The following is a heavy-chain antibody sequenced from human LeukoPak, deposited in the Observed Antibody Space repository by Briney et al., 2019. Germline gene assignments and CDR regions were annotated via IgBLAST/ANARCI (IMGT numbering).Heavy chain of an antibody. J-gene: IGHJ3*02. CDR1: GGSISSGGYS. D-gene: IGHD2-2*01. CDR2: IYHSGST. Sequence: SQTLSLTCAVSGGSISSGGYSWSWLRQPPGKGLEWIGYIYHSGSTYYNPSLKSRVTISVDRSKNQFSLKLSSVTAADTAVYYCARVAHQDAFDIWGQGTMVTVSS. CDR3: ARVAHQDAFDI. V-gene: IGHV4-30-2*01.